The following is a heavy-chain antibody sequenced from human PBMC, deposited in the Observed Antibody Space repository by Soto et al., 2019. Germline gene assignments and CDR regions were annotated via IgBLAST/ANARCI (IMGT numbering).Heavy chain of an antibody. D-gene: IGHD1-26*01. CDR1: GGSISSGGYY. J-gene: IGHJ4*02. V-gene: IGHV4-31*03. CDR2: IYYSGST. Sequence: QVQLQESGPGLVKPSQTLSLTCTVSGGSISSGGYYWSWIRQHPGKGLEWIGYIYYSGSTYYNPSLKSRVTISVDTSKNQFSLKLSSVTAVDTAVYYCARAERGATTLDYWGQGTLVTVSS. CDR3: ARAERGATTLDY.